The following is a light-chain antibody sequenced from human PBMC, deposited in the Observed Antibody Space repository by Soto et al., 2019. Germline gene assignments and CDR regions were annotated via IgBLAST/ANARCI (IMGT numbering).Light chain of an antibody. CDR1: QGISSY. J-gene: IGKJ4*01. Sequence: DIQSTQSPSFLSASVGDRVTIACRASQGISSYLAWYQQKPGKAPKLLIYAASTSQSGVPSRFSGSGSGTEFTLTISSLQPEDFATYYCQQLNSYPPVTFGGGTKVDIK. CDR3: QQLNSYPPVT. CDR2: AAS. V-gene: IGKV1-9*01.